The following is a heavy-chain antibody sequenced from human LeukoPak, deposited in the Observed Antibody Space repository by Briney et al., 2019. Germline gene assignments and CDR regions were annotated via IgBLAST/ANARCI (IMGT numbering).Heavy chain of an antibody. CDR2: ISYDGNDK. V-gene: IGHV3-30*18. CDR3: AKGWRMSDS. Sequence: GGSLRLSCAASGFIFSNYGMHWARQAPGKRLDWVAAISYDGNDKYYADSVKGRFTISRDNSKNTLHLQMNSLRAEDTAVYYCAKGWRMSDSWGQGTLVTVSS. D-gene: IGHD1-1*01. J-gene: IGHJ5*01. CDR1: GFIFSNYG.